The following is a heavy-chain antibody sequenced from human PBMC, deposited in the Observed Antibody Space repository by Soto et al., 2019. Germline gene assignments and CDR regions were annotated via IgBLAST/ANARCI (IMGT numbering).Heavy chain of an antibody. J-gene: IGHJ4*02. CDR2: VDPNGGGS. CDR1: GYSFTDYK. V-gene: IGHV1-2*04. CDR3: ATWVDYGDFEGFDF. D-gene: IGHD4-17*01. Sequence: ASVKVSCKTSGYSFTDYKLHWVRQAPGQGLEWMGWVDPNGGGSNSAQKFQGSVTMTWDTSITTAYLDLTRLTTNDTATYFCATWVDYGDFEGFDFWGQGTLVTGLL.